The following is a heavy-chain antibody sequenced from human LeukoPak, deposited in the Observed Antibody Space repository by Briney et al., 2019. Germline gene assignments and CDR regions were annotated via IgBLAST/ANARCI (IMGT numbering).Heavy chain of an antibody. CDR1: GGSISSGGYS. CDR2: IYHSGST. Sequence: TTSETLSLTCAVSGGSISSGGYSWSWIRQPPGKGLEWIGYIYHSGSTYYNPSLKSRVTISVDRSKNQFSLKLSSVTAADTAVYYCARLAQNGNCGGDCQPLEAYWGQGTLVTVSS. V-gene: IGHV4-30-2*01. D-gene: IGHD2-21*02. CDR3: ARLAQNGNCGGDCQPLEAY. J-gene: IGHJ4*02.